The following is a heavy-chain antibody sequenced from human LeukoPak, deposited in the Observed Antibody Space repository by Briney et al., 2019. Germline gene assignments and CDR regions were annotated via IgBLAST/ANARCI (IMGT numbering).Heavy chain of an antibody. CDR2: IYYSGNT. D-gene: IGHD3-10*01. CDR3: ARGQFGAPPGYLDT. CDR1: ADHLRDYY. J-gene: IGHJ5*02. V-gene: IGHV4-59*01. Sequence: SETLSLTCSVSADHLRDYYWNWVRQSPEEGLEWIGYIYYSGNTDYNPSLQNRVSMSVDTSNNQFSLKLSSVTAADTAVYFCARGQFGAPPGYLDTWGQGTLVTVS.